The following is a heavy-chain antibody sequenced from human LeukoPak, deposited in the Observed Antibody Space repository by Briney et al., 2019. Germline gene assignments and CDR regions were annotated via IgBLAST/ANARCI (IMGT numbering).Heavy chain of an antibody. CDR2: INPNSGGT. J-gene: IGHJ4*02. D-gene: IGHD3-22*01. CDR3: ARSADYYDSSAFDY. CDR1: GYTFTGYY. Sequence: ASVKVSCKASGYTFTGYYMHWVRQAPGQGLEWMGWINPNSGGTNYAQKFQGRVTMTRDTSISTAYMELSRLRSDDTAVYYCARSADYYDSSAFDYWGQGTLVTVSX. V-gene: IGHV1-2*02.